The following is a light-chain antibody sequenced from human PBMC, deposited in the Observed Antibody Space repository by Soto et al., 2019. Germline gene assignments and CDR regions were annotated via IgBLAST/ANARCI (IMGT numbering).Light chain of an antibody. V-gene: IGLV6-57*01. J-gene: IGLJ2*01. CDR2: EDN. CDR1: SGSIVSNY. Sequence: NFMLTQPHSVSESPGKTVTISCTRSSGSIVSNYVQWYQQRPGRSPTTVIYEDNQRPSGVPDRFSGSIDSSSNSASLTISGLKTEDEANYYCQSYDSIITGIFGGGTKLTVL. CDR3: QSYDSIITGI.